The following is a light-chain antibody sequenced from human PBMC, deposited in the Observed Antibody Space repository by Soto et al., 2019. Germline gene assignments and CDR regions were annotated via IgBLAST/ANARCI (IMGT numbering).Light chain of an antibody. CDR3: SSSAGSNKAV. J-gene: IGLJ2*01. CDR1: SSDVGIYSY. Sequence: QPVLTQPPSASGSPGQSVTISCTGTSSDVGIYSYVSWYQQHPGKAPKLMIYEVSKRPSGVPDRFSGSKSGNTASLTVSGLQAEDEADYYCSSSAGSNKAVFGGGTKLTVL. V-gene: IGLV2-8*01. CDR2: EVS.